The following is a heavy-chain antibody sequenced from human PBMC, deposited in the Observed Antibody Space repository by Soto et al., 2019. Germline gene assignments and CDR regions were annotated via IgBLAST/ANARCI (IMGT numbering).Heavy chain of an antibody. D-gene: IGHD2-21*02. CDR1: GGSFSGYS. V-gene: IGHV4-34*01. CDR2: INHSGSP. CDR3: ARVPCGGDCYFLDY. Sequence: SAPLALTCAVYGGSFSGYSWIWLRPPPGKGLEWTGEINHSGSPNYNPSLKSRVTISVDTSKNQFSLKLSSVTAADTAVYYCARVPCGGDCYFLDYWGQGTLVTVSS. J-gene: IGHJ4*02.